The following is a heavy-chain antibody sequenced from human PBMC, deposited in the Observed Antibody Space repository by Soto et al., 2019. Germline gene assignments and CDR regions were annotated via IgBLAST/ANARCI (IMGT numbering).Heavy chain of an antibody. D-gene: IGHD3-9*01. CDR2: INWNGGST. J-gene: IGHJ4*02. CDR1: GFTFSSYA. CDR3: ARGPSVLRYFDWLFPFDY. V-gene: IGHV3-20*01. Sequence: GGSLRLSCAASGFTFSSYAMSWVRQAPGKGLEWVSGINWNGGSTGYADSVKGRFTISRDNAKNSLYLQMNSLRAEDTALYHCARGPSVLRYFDWLFPFDYWGQGTLVTVSS.